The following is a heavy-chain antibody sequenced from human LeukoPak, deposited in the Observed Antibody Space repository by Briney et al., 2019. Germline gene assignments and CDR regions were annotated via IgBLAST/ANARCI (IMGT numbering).Heavy chain of an antibody. D-gene: IGHD6-25*01. Sequence: PGGSLRLSGAASGFTVIRNYMSWVRQPPGKGLEGVSAIDSTGAYTWYADSVKGRFTISKDSSKTILYLQMNSLRAEDAAVYFCAKGSAAGRPYYFDYWGQGTLVTVSS. CDR1: GFTVIRNY. J-gene: IGHJ4*02. CDR3: AKGSAAGRPYYFDY. V-gene: IGHV3-53*01. CDR2: IDSTGAYT.